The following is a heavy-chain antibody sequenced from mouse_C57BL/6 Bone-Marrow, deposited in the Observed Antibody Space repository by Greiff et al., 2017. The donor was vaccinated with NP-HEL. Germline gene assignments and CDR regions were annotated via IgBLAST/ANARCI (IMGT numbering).Heavy chain of an antibody. J-gene: IGHJ2*01. V-gene: IGHV3-6*01. CDR2: IRHDGSN. D-gene: IGHD4-1*01. Sequence: ESGPGLVKPSQSLSLTCSVTGYSITSGYYCNWIRQFPGNKLEWMGYIRHDGSNNYNPSLKNRISSALDTSKNQCFLKLKSVTTEDTATYYCAREDWDYFDFWGQGTTLTVSS. CDR1: GYSITSGYY. CDR3: AREDWDYFDF.